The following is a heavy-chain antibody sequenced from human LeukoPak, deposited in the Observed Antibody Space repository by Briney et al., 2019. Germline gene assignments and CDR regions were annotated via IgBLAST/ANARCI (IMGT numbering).Heavy chain of an antibody. CDR1: GGSISSYY. D-gene: IGHD5-18*01. CDR2: IYSSGST. Sequence: PSETLSLTCIVSGGSISSYYWGWIRQPPGKGLEWIGYIYSSGSTDYNPSLKSRVTISLDTSNHQFSLKLTSVTAADTAVYYCARHVGIHLWSLYFDYWGQGSLVTVSS. CDR3: ARHVGIHLWSLYFDY. J-gene: IGHJ4*02. V-gene: IGHV4-59*08.